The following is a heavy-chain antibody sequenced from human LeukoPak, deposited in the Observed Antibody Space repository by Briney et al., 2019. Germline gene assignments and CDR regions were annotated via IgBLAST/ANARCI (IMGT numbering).Heavy chain of an antibody. D-gene: IGHD4-17*01. Sequence: PGRSLRLSCAASGFTFSNYGVHWVRQAPGKGPEWVAFISYDGSTKYNVDSVEGRFSISRDNSKNTLHLQMNNLRAEDTALYYCARDDYGFDPWGQGTLVTVSS. CDR2: ISYDGSTK. CDR3: ARDDYGFDP. CDR1: GFTFSNYG. J-gene: IGHJ5*02. V-gene: IGHV3-30*04.